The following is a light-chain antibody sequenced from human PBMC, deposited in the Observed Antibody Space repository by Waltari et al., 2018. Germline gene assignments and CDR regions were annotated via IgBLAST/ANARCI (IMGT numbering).Light chain of an antibody. V-gene: IGLV2-14*03. Sequence: QSALTQPPSVSGSPGQSITIFCAGTSSDVGGSDYVSWYQQHPGKAPELIIYDVRNRPSGVSVRFAGSKSGNTASLAMSGLQADDEADYYCSSYSSSNTLYVFGTGTKVTV. CDR2: DVR. J-gene: IGLJ1*01. CDR3: SSYSSSNTLYV. CDR1: SSDVGGSDY.